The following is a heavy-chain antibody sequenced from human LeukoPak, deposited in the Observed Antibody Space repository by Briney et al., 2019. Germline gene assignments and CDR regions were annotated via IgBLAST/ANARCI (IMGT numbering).Heavy chain of an antibody. V-gene: IGHV3-48*03. Sequence: GGSLRLSCAASGFTFSSYAMYWVRQAPGKGLEWVSYISSSGSTIYYADSVKGRFTISRDNARNSLYLQMNSLRAEDTAVYYCAKEGAMATIRGYFDYWGQGTLVTVSS. J-gene: IGHJ4*02. CDR1: GFTFSSYA. CDR2: ISSSGSTI. D-gene: IGHD5-24*01. CDR3: AKEGAMATIRGYFDY.